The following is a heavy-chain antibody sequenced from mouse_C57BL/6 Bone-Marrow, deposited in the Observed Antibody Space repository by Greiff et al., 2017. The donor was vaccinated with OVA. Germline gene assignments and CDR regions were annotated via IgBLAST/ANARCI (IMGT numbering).Heavy chain of an antibody. CDR2: IHPNSGST. D-gene: IGHD2-13*01. V-gene: IGHV1-64*01. J-gene: IGHJ3*01. CDR1: GYTFTSYW. CDR3: ARSLVGLGFAY. Sequence: QVQLKESGAELVKPGASVKLSCKASGYTFTSYWMHWVKQRPGQGLEWIGMIHPNSGSTNYNEKFKSKATLTVDKSSSTAYMQLSSLTSEDSAVYYCARSLVGLGFAYWGQGTLVTVSA.